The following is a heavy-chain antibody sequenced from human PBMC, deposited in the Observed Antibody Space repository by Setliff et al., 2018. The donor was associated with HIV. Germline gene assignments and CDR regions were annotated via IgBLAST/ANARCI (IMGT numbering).Heavy chain of an antibody. Sequence: SETLSLTCAVYGGSFNDYYWTWIRQPPGKGLEWIGSIYYSGSTYYNPSLKSRVTISVDTSKNQFSLRLTSVTAADTAVYFCARLRITMIMMLNYFDYWGQGTLVTVSS. CDR3: ARLRITMIMMLNYFDY. CDR1: GGSFNDYY. V-gene: IGHV4-34*01. J-gene: IGHJ4*02. D-gene: IGHD3-22*01. CDR2: IYYSGST.